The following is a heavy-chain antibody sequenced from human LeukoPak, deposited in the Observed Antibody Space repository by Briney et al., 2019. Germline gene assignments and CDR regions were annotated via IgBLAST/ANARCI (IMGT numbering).Heavy chain of an antibody. CDR1: GSTFSSYG. CDR3: ALDASYYFDY. V-gene: IGHV3-30*03. CDR2: ISYDGSNK. J-gene: IGHJ4*02. Sequence: GGSLRLSCAASGSTFSSYGMHWVRQAPGKGLEWVAVISYDGSNKYYADSVKGRFTISRDNPKNTLYLQMNSLRAEDTAVYYCALDASYYFDYWGQGTLVTVSS.